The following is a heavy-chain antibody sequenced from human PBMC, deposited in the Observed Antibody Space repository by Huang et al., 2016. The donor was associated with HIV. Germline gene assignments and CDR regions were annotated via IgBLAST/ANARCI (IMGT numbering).Heavy chain of an antibody. CDR1: GFIFSSYG. J-gene: IGHJ4*02. CDR2: IRYDGSNK. D-gene: IGHD2-21*02. V-gene: IGHV3-30*02. CDR3: AKDRGDCIDY. Sequence: QVQLVESGGGVVQPGGSLLLSCAASGFIFSSYGMHWVRQAPGNGLEWVACIRYDGSNKYYADSVKCRFTISRDNSKSTLYLQMNSLRPEDTAVYYCAKDRGDCIDYWGQGTLVTVSS.